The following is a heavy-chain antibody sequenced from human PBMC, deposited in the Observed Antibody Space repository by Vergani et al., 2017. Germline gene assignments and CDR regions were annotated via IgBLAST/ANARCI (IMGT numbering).Heavy chain of an antibody. J-gene: IGHJ6*03. CDR1: GFTFSSYA. Sequence: EVQLVESGGGLVQPGGSLRLSCAASGFTFSSYAMHWVRQAPGKGLEYVSAISSNGGSTYYANSVKGRFTISRDNSKNTLYLQMGSLRAEDMAVYYCAREEYSYGLGYYYYYMDVWGKGP. V-gene: IGHV3-64*01. CDR2: ISSNGGST. CDR3: AREEYSYGLGYYYYYMDV. D-gene: IGHD5-18*01.